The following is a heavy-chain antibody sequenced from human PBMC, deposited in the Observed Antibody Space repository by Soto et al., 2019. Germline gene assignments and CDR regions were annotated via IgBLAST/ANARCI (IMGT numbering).Heavy chain of an antibody. CDR3: AKEGDYGDYFDF. CDR2: TSFDGGNK. J-gene: IGHJ4*02. Sequence: QVPLVESGGGVVQPGRSLRLSCAASGFTFNSCAMHWVRQAPGKGLEWVAVTSFDGGNKYYADSVKGRFTISRDNSKNTLYLQMNSLRVEDTAVYYCAKEGDYGDYFDFWGQGTLVTVSS. D-gene: IGHD4-17*01. CDR1: GFTFNSCA. V-gene: IGHV3-30-3*01.